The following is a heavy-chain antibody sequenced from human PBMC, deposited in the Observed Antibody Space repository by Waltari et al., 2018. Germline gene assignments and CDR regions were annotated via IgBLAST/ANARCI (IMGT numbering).Heavy chain of an antibody. CDR1: GGHLRSHA. D-gene: IGHD3-22*01. Sequence: QVQLVQSGAEVKKPGSSVKVSCKASGGHLRSHAISRGRQAPGQGLEWRGGIIPIFGTANYAQKFQGRVTITADESTSTAYMELSSLRSEDTAVYFCARDPWEGRSGSNIWGQGTMVTVSS. V-gene: IGHV1-69*01. J-gene: IGHJ3*02. CDR3: ARDPWEGRSGSNI. CDR2: IIPIFGTA.